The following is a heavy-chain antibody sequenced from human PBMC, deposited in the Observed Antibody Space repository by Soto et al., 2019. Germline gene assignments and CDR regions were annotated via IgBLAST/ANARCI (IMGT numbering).Heavy chain of an antibody. D-gene: IGHD3-22*01. CDR3: ARDNYERSGYFDY. Sequence: QIHLVQSGAEVKKPGASVEASCKASGYTFTTYGISWVRQAPGQGLEWMGWSSGYNGNTKYEQKFQGRVTMTTDASTSTAYMELRSLRSDDTAVYYCARDNYERSGYFDYWGQGTPVTVSS. CDR2: SSGYNGNT. J-gene: IGHJ4*02. CDR1: GYTFTTYG. V-gene: IGHV1-18*04.